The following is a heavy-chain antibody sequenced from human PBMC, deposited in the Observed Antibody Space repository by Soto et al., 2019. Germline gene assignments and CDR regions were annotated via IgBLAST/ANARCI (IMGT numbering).Heavy chain of an antibody. V-gene: IGHV3-11*05. CDR2: ISSSSSYT. Sequence: GGSLRLSCAASGFTFSDYYMSWIRQAPGKGLEWVSYISSSSSYTNYADSVKGRFTISRDNAKNSLYLQMNSLRAEDTAVYYCARERDYYDIFTGIEGSYYYYYGMDVWGQGTTVTVSS. D-gene: IGHD3-9*01. CDR3: ARERDYYDIFTGIEGSYYYYYGMDV. CDR1: GFTFSDYY. J-gene: IGHJ6*02.